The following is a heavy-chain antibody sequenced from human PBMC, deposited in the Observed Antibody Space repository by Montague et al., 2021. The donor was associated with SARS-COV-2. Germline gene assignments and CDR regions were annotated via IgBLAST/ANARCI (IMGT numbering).Heavy chain of an antibody. D-gene: IGHD3-10*01. J-gene: IGHJ4*02. V-gene: IGHV4-39*01. CDR1: GGSISSSSYY. Sequence: SETLSLTCSVSGGSISSSSYYWGWIRQPPGKGLEWIGSIFYSGSTDSNPSLKSRVTISVDTSKNQFSLKLSSVTAADTAVYYCASMDRAQVYYFDYGARGTRDSVSS. CDR2: IFYSGST. CDR3: ASMDRAQVYYFDY.